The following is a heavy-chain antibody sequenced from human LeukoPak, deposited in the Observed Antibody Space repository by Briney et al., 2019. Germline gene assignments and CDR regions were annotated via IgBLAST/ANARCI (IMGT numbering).Heavy chain of an antibody. D-gene: IGHD6-13*01. CDR3: ARVAAQQQLVRGDWFDP. CDR1: GYTFTSYD. J-gene: IGHJ5*02. CDR2: MNPNSGDT. Sequence: ASVKVSCKAPGYTFTSYDVNWVRQATGQGLEWMGWMNPNSGDTGFAQKFQGRLTMTRNTSISTAYMELSSLRSEDTAVYYCARVAAQQQLVRGDWFDPWGQGTLVIVSS. V-gene: IGHV1-8*01.